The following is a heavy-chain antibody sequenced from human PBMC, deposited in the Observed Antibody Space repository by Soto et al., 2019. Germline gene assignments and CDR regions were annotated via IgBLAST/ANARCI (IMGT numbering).Heavy chain of an antibody. CDR1: GFSLSTSGVC. V-gene: IGHV2-5*02. J-gene: IGHJ6*03. CDR2: IYWDDDK. CDR3: AHTRGYSGYDPLLELYYYYLDV. Sequence: QITLKESGPTLVKPTQTLTLTCTFSGFSLSTSGVCVGWIRQPPGKALEWLALIYWDDDKRYSPSLKSRLTLTKDTSKNQVVLTLANMDPVDTATYYGAHTRGYSGYDPLLELYYYYLDVWGKGTTVTVSS. D-gene: IGHD5-12*01.